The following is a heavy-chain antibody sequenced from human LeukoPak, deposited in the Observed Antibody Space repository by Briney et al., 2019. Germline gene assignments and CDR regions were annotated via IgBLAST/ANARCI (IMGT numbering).Heavy chain of an antibody. CDR1: GFTLSTYT. V-gene: IGHV3-48*02. D-gene: IGHD3-16*02. J-gene: IGHJ4*02. CDR2: ISSSSSTI. CDR3: ARAVGMITFGGVIAYDY. Sequence: GGSLRLSCAASGFTLSTYTMNWVRQAPGKGLQWFSYISSSSSTIYYADSVKGRFTISRDNAKNSLYLQMNSLRDEDTAVYYCARAVGMITFGGVIAYDYWGQGTLVTVSS.